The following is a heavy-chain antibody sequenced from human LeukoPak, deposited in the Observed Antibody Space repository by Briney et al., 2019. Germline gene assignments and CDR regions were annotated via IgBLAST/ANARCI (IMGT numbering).Heavy chain of an antibody. Sequence: GGSLRLSCAASGFTFSSYAMHWVRQAPGKGLEWVANIKQDGSEKYYVDSVKGRFTISRDNAKNSLYLQMNSLRAEDTAVYYCARAVTPGDAFDIWGQGTMVTVSS. CDR2: IKQDGSEK. J-gene: IGHJ3*02. CDR1: GFTFSSYA. V-gene: IGHV3-7*01. CDR3: ARAVTPGDAFDI. D-gene: IGHD4-17*01.